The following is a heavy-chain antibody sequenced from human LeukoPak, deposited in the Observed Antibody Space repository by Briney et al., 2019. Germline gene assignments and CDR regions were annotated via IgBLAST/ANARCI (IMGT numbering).Heavy chain of an antibody. CDR2: ISSSYSYI. V-gene: IGHV3-21*01. J-gene: IGHJ4*02. CDR3: ARDAGRKDDY. Sequence: GGSLRLSCAVSGFTFSSYSMNWVRQAPGKGLEWVSSISSSYSYIYYADSVKGRFTISRDNAKNSLYLQMNSLRAEDTAVYYCARDAGRKDDYWGQGTLVTVSS. CDR1: GFTFSSYS.